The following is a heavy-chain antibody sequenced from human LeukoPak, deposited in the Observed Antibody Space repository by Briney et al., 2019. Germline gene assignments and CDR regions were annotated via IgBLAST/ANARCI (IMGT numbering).Heavy chain of an antibody. CDR2: ISAYNGNT. Sequence: ASVKVSCKASGGTFSSYAINWVRQAPGQGLEWMGWISAYNGNTNYAQRLQGRVTMTTDTSTSTAYMELKSLRSDDTAVYYCARGAFRVVGATPDFDYWGQGTLVTVSS. J-gene: IGHJ4*02. CDR1: GGTFSSYA. D-gene: IGHD1-26*01. V-gene: IGHV1-18*01. CDR3: ARGAFRVVGATPDFDY.